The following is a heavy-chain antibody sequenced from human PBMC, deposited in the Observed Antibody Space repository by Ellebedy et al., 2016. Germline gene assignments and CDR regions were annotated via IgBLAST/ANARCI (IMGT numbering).Heavy chain of an antibody. J-gene: IGHJ5*02. D-gene: IGHD3-16*01. CDR1: GLNFNTFG. V-gene: IGHV3-30*03. Sequence: GGSLRLXXAASGLNFNTFGMHWVRQTPGKGLEWVAVISYNGDTKIYADSVKGRFTISRDNSKNTLDLQMNSLRVEDTAFYYCARGAERVFFNPWGQGTLVTVSS. CDR3: ARGAERVFFNP. CDR2: ISYNGDTK.